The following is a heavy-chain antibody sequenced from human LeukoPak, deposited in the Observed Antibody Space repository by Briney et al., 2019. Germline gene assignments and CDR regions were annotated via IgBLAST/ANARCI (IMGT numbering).Heavy chain of an antibody. J-gene: IGHJ6*02. V-gene: IGHV3-53*01. D-gene: IGHD6-19*01. CDR3: AREFGSGWYGYYYYYGMDV. CDR1: GFTVSSNY. CDR2: IYSGGST. Sequence: PGGSLRLSCAASGFTVSSNYMSWVRQAPGKGLEWVSVIYSGGSTYYADSVKGRFTISRDNAKNSLYLQMNSLRAEDTAVYYCAREFGSGWYGYYYYYGMDVWGQGTTVTVSS.